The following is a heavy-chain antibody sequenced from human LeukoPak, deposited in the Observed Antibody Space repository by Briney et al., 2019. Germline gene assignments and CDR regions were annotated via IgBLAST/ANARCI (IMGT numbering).Heavy chain of an antibody. Sequence: GGPLRLSCAASGFTFSSYSMNWVRQAPGKGLEWVSSITSSSSIYYADSVKGRFTISRDNAKNSLYLQMNSLRAEDTAVYYCASGYSSSWYSRGMDVWGQGTTVTVSS. CDR3: ASGYSSSWYSRGMDV. CDR1: GFTFSSYS. V-gene: IGHV3-21*04. D-gene: IGHD6-13*01. CDR2: ITSSSSI. J-gene: IGHJ6*02.